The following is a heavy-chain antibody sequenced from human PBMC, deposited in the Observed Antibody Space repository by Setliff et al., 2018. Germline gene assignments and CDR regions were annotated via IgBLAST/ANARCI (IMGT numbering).Heavy chain of an antibody. CDR3: ARDGFEIVVVPAAIYYYYYMDV. Sequence: SVKVSCKASGYTFTSYAMHWVRQAPGQRLEWMGWINAGNGNTKYSQKFQGRVTITRDTSASTAYMELSSLRSEDTAVYYCARDGFEIVVVPAAIYYYYYMDVWGKGTTVTVLL. D-gene: IGHD2-2*01. CDR1: GYTFTSYA. V-gene: IGHV1-3*01. CDR2: INAGNGNT. J-gene: IGHJ6*03.